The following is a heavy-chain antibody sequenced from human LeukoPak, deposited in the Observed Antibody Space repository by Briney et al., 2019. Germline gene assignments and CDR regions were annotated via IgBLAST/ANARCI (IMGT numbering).Heavy chain of an antibody. CDR3: ARLLRKTVPGTTNSYHYMDV. J-gene: IGHJ6*03. V-gene: IGHV4-59*11. CDR2: INYGGDT. Sequence: PSETLSLTCTVSGASITSHFWTWLRQPPGTELEWIAYINYGGDTNYNPSLHSRVTISIDTSKNQFYLRLTSVSAADTAVYYCARLLRKTVPGTTNSYHYMDVWGKGTTVNVSS. D-gene: IGHD6-19*01. CDR1: GASITSHF.